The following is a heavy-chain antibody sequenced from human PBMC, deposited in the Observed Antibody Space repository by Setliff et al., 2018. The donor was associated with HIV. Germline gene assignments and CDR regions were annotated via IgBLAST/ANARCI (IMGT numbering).Heavy chain of an antibody. CDR1: GFTFKNYA. Sequence: GESLTISCAASGFTFKNYAMSWVRQAPGKGLEWVSGIGGSGAKTNYADSVKGRFTISRDNSKNTLYLQMSSLRAEDTAVYYCAKDRGDYDFWSGYYVYWGQGTPVTVPS. CDR3: AKDRGDYDFWSGYYVY. CDR2: IGGSGAKT. J-gene: IGHJ4*02. D-gene: IGHD3-3*01. V-gene: IGHV3-23*01.